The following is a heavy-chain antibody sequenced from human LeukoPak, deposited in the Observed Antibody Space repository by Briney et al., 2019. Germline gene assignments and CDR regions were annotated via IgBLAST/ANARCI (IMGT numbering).Heavy chain of an antibody. V-gene: IGHV4-59*08. D-gene: IGHD3-22*01. CDR1: GGSISSYY. CDR2: IYYSGST. Sequence: SETLSLTCTVSGGSISSYYWSWIRQPPGKGLEWIGYIYYSGSTNYNPSLKSRVTISVDTSKNQFSLKLSSVTAADTAVYYCARLITYYDSSGYHDAFDIWGQGTMVTVSS. J-gene: IGHJ3*02. CDR3: ARLITYYDSSGYHDAFDI.